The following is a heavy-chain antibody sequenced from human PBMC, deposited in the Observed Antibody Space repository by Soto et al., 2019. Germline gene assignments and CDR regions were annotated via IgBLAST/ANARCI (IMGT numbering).Heavy chain of an antibody. CDR1: GGTFSSYA. CDR2: IIPIFGTA. D-gene: IGHD3-10*01. Sequence: QVQLVQSGAEVKKPGSSVKVSCKASGGTFSSYAISWVRQAPGQGLEWMGGIIPIFGTANYAQKFQGRVTMTADESTSTAYMELSSMRSEDTAVYYCARDSLLWFSHSTYYFDYWGQGTLVTVSS. CDR3: ARDSLLWFSHSTYYFDY. V-gene: IGHV1-69*01. J-gene: IGHJ4*02.